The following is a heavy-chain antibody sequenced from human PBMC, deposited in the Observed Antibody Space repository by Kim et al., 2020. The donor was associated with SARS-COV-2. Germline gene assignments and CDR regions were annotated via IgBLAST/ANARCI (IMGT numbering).Heavy chain of an antibody. CDR3: STTGDSSI. Sequence: SFATTYGASVKGRFTISRDDSKNTAYLQMNSLKIEDTAVYYCSTTGDSSIWGQGTMVTVSS. CDR2: SFAT. V-gene: IGHV3-73*01. D-gene: IGHD2-21*02. J-gene: IGHJ3*02.